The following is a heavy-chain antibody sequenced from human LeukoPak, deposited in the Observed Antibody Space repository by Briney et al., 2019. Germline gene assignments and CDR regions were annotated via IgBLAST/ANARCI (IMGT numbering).Heavy chain of an antibody. D-gene: IGHD4-17*01. Sequence: SETLSLTCAVSGVSFDDYYWSWVRQTPGKGLEWIGEINHSGYTNDSPSLRSRVTLSIDTSRKQFSLNLRSVTVADAGIYYCTRMTTGHDYWGQGTLVTVSS. CDR2: INHSGYT. CDR1: GVSFDDYY. CDR3: TRMTTGHDY. J-gene: IGHJ4*02. V-gene: IGHV4-34*01.